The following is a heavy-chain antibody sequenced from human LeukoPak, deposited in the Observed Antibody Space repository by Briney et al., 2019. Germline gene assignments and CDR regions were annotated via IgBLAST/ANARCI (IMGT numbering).Heavy chain of an antibody. CDR1: GGSISSSSYY. CDR2: IYYSGST. Sequence: SETLSLTCTVSGGSISSSSYYWGWIRQPPGKGLEWIGSIYYSGSTYYNPSLKSRVTISVDTSKNQFSLKLSSVTAADTAVYYCARLGPQRELLLAEYFQHWGQGTLVTVSS. D-gene: IGHD1-26*01. J-gene: IGHJ1*01. CDR3: ARLGPQRELLLAEYFQH. V-gene: IGHV4-39*01.